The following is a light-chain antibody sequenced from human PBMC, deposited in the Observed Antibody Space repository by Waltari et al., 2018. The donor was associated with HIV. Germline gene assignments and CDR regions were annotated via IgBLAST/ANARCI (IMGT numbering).Light chain of an antibody. CDR2: KAS. J-gene: IGKJ2*01. Sequence: DIQLTQSPPTLSASVGDSVTITCRASQSISSWLAWYQQKPGKAPKLLIYKASSLESGGPSRFSGSGSGTEFTLTISSLQPDDFATYYCQQYNGSPYTFGQGTKLEIK. CDR1: QSISSW. CDR3: QQYNGSPYT. V-gene: IGKV1-5*03.